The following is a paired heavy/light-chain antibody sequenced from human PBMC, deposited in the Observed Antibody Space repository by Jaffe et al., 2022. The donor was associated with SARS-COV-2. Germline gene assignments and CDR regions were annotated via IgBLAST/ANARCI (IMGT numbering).Heavy chain of an antibody. CDR2: ISYDGSNK. Sequence: QVQLVESGGGVVQPGRSLRLSCAASGFTFSSYAMHWVRQAPGKGLEWVAVISYDGSNKYYADSVKGRFTISRDNSKNTLYLQMNSLRAEDTAVYYCARDFVVVPAARFYYYYGMDVWGQGTTVTVSS. V-gene: IGHV3-30-3*01. J-gene: IGHJ6*02. CDR3: ARDFVVVPAARFYYYYGMDV. CDR1: GFTFSSYA. D-gene: IGHD2-2*01.
Light chain of an antibody. CDR1: SSNIGSNT. Sequence: QSVLTQPPSASGTPGQRVTISCSGSSSNIGSNTVNWYQQLPGTAPKLLIYSNNQRPSGVPDRFSGSKSGTSASLAISGLQSEDEADYYCAAWDDSLNVRFGGGTKLTVL. CDR2: SNN. V-gene: IGLV1-44*01. CDR3: AAWDDSLNVR. J-gene: IGLJ2*01.